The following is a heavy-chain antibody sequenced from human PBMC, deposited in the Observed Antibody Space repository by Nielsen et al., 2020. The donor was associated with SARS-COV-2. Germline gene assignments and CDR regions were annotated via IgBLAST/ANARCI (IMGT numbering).Heavy chain of an antibody. CDR2: INSDGGST. Sequence: GGSLRLSCAASGFTFSTYWMHWVRQVPGKGLVWVSGINSDGGSTKYVDSVKGRFTISRDNAKNSLFLHMSSLRVGDTAVYYCATEGGVWVGDLLEDNYFENWGQGTLVTVSA. J-gene: IGHJ4*02. CDR3: ATEGGVWVGDLLEDNYFEN. D-gene: IGHD3-10*01. V-gene: IGHV3-74*03. CDR1: GFTFSTYW.